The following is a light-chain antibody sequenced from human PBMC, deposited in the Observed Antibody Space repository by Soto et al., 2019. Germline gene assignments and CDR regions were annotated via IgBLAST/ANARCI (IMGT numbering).Light chain of an antibody. CDR3: QQYNAWPIT. V-gene: IGKV3-15*01. Sequence: ETVLTQSPATLSVSPGEGATLSCRAGQSVSSLLAWYQQKPGQAPRLLIYRASTRAAGLPDRFSGSGSGTEFTLTISSLQSEDFGVYYCQQYNAWPITFGQGTRLEIK. CDR1: QSVSSL. CDR2: RAS. J-gene: IGKJ5*01.